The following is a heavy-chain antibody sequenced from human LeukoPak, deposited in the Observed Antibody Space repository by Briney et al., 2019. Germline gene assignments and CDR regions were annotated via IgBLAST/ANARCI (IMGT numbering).Heavy chain of an antibody. V-gene: IGHV3-7*01. CDR3: AKGPYGSDWYFDL. CDR2: IKQDGSEK. D-gene: IGHD3-10*01. J-gene: IGHJ2*01. Sequence: GGSLRLSCAASGFTFSSYWMSWVRQAPGKGLEWVANIKQDGSEKYYVDSVKGRFTISRDNAKNSLYLQMNSLRAEDTAVYYCAKGPYGSDWYFDLWGRGTLVTVSS. CDR1: GFTFSSYW.